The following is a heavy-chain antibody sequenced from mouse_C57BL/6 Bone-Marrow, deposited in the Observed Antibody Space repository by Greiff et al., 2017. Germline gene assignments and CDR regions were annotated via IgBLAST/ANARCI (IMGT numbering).Heavy chain of an antibody. V-gene: IGHV5-9-1*02. J-gene: IGHJ2*01. CDR2: ISSGGDYI. D-gene: IGHD6-5*01. CDR1: GFSFSSYA. CDR3: TRDGGLRNCDY. Sequence: EVQRVESGEGLVKPGGSLKLSCAASGFSFSSYAMSWVRQTPEKRLEWVVYISSGGDYIYYADTVKGRFTISRDHARNTRYLQMSSLKSEDTAMYYCTRDGGLRNCDYWGEGTTLTVSS.